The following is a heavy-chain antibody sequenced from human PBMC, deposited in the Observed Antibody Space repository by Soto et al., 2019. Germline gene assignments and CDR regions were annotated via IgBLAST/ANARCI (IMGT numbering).Heavy chain of an antibody. V-gene: IGHV3-43D*04. J-gene: IGHJ4*02. D-gene: IGHD2-2*01. CDR1: GYAFEDYA. CDR2: ISWDGEST. CDR3: ARAVVGYCSSASCPADY. Sequence: GGSLRLSCATSGYAFEDYAMHWVRQVPGKGLEWVSLISWDGESTYYADPVKGRFTVSRDNSEKSLYLQMNSVRVDDTAIYYCARAVVGYCSSASCPADYWGQGTLVTVSS.